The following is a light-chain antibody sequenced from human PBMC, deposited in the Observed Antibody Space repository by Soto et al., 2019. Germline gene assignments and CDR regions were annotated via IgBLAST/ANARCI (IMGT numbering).Light chain of an antibody. CDR3: QQYASSPLLT. J-gene: IGKJ4*01. CDR2: GTS. CDR1: QTIGRNY. Sequence: EIVLTQSPGTLSLSPGETATLSCRASQTIGRNYLAWYQQKPGQAPRLLLFGTSTRATGIPDRFSGSGSGTDFTLSISRLEPEDFAVYYCQQYASSPLLTFGGGTKVEIK. V-gene: IGKV3-20*01.